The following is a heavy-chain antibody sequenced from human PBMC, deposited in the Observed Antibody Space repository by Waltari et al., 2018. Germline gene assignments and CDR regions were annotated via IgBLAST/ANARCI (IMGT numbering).Heavy chain of an antibody. V-gene: IGHV3-7*01. Sequence: EVQMVESGGGLVQPGGSLRLSCVGSGFSLGDYWMGWVRQAPGRGLEWLGNINGDGTETSYVDSWKGRFIISRDNARNTLFLQMNNRGAGDTAVFYCARQGGWTFDIWGQGTVVTVSS. D-gene: IGHD2-15*01. CDR2: INGDGTET. CDR1: GFSLGDYW. J-gene: IGHJ3*02. CDR3: ARQGGWTFDI.